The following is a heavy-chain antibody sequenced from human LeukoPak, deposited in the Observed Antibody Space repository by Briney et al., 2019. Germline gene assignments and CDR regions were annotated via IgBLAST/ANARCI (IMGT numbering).Heavy chain of an antibody. CDR1: GFTFSSYW. J-gene: IGHJ4*02. Sequence: PGGSLRLSCAASGFTFSSYWMHWVRQAPGKGLVWVSRINSDGSSTSYADSVKGRFTISRDNAKNTLYLQMNSLRAEDTAVYYCARGNAFHRDYEDSFEYWGQGTLVTVSS. CDR2: INSDGSST. CDR3: ARGNAFHRDYEDSFEY. D-gene: IGHD4-17*01. V-gene: IGHV3-74*01.